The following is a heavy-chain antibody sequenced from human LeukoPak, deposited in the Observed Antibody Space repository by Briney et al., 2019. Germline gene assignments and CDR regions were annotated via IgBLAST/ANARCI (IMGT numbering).Heavy chain of an antibody. V-gene: IGHV3-11*05. Sequence: GGSLRLSCAASGFTFSDYYMSWIRQAPGKGPEWVSYISSDGTNTNYADSVKGRFTISRDNAKNSLYLQMNSVRAEDTAVYYCARGGSYSSSWGQGTLVTVSS. CDR1: GFTFSDYY. J-gene: IGHJ4*02. CDR3: ARGGSYSSS. CDR2: ISSDGTNT. D-gene: IGHD6-13*01.